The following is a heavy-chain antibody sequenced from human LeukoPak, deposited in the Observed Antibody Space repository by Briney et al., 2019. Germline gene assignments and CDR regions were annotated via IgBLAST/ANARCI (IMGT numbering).Heavy chain of an antibody. J-gene: IGHJ6*02. CDR1: GFTFSSYA. CDR3: ARARIAALPTTLMDV. V-gene: IGHV3-30-3*01. D-gene: IGHD6-6*01. CDR2: ISSDGSTK. Sequence: GGSLRLSCAASGFTFSSYAKHWVRQAPGKGLEWVAVISSDGSTKYYEDSMRGRFTISRDNSNNTLYLQMNRAEDTAVYYCARARIAALPTTLMDVWGQGTTVTVSS.